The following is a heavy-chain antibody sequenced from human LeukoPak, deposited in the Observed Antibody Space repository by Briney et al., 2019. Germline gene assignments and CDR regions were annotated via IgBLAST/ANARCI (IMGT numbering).Heavy chain of an antibody. V-gene: IGHV4-38-2*01. D-gene: IGHD3-22*01. CDR3: ERRGIGYYYDSSGCPDTNYFAY. CDR1: GYSISSGYY. Sequence: SETLSLTCAVSGYSISSGYYWGWIRQPPGKGLEWIGSIYHSGSTYYNPSLKSRVTISVDTSKNQFSLKLSSVTAADTAVYYCERRGIGYYYDSSGCPDTNYFAYWGQGTLVTVSS. CDR2: IYHSGST. J-gene: IGHJ4*02.